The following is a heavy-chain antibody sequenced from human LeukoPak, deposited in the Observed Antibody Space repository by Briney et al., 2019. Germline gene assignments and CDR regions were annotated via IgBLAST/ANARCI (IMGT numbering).Heavy chain of an antibody. V-gene: IGHV3-11*01. CDR3: ARGWVMVQDFRPYLYYRDV. CDR2: ISGRAITE. Sequence: KPGGSLRLSCGVFRFNFSDYFMSGIRQAPGKGLEWVSDISGRAITEYYADSVKGRFTISRDNAKKSLFLQMDSLRVEDTPVYYCARGWVMVQDFRPYLYYRDVWGKGTTVTVSS. CDR1: RFNFSDYF. J-gene: IGHJ6*03. D-gene: IGHD4/OR15-4a*01.